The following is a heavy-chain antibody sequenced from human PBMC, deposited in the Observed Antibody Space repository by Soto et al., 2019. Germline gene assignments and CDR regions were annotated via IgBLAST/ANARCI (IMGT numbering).Heavy chain of an antibody. Sequence: NLSLTCSVSRGSISSGGYYWSWIRQHPGKGLEWIGYIYYSGSTYYNPSLKSRVTISVDTSKNQFSLKLSSVTAADTAVYYCASGLLTVDSYWGQGTLVTVSS. V-gene: IGHV4-31*03. D-gene: IGHD3-22*01. CDR2: IYYSGST. J-gene: IGHJ4*02. CDR3: ASGLLTVDSY. CDR1: RGSISSGGYY.